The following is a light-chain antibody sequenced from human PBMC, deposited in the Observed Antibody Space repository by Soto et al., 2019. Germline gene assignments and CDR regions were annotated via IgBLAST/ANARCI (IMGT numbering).Light chain of an antibody. CDR1: SGSIASNY. V-gene: IGLV6-57*02. J-gene: IGLJ3*02. CDR3: QSYDTTSQV. CDR2: KNN. Sequence: NFMLTQPHSVSESPGKTVTISCTGSSGSIASNYVQWFQQRPGSAPTTVISKNNQRPSGVPDRFSGSIDISSNSASLTISGLKTEDEADYYCQSYDTTSQVFGGGTKVTVL.